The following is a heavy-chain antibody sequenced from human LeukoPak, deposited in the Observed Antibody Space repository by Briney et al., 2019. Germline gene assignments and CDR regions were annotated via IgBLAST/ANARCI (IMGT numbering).Heavy chain of an antibody. CDR3: TRGLTGYFYGMDV. Sequence: PGGSLRLSCAASGFTFDEYAMHWVRQVPGKGLEWVSGSSWNSDSIGYADSAKGRFTISRDNAKNSLYLQMNSLRLEDTALYYCTRGLTGYFYGMDVWGQGTTVTVSS. CDR1: GFTFDEYA. J-gene: IGHJ6*02. CDR2: SSWNSDSI. V-gene: IGHV3-9*01. D-gene: IGHD3-9*01.